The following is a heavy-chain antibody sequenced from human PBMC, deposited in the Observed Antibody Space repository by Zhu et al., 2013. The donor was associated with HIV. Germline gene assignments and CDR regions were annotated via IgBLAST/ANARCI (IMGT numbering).Heavy chain of an antibody. J-gene: IGHJ3*02. Sequence: QVQLVQSGAEVKKPGASVKVSCKASGYMFAGYYIHWARQAPGQGLEWMGWINPNSGGTNYAQKFQGRVTTTRDTSISTAYMELIRLRSDDTAVYYCARGEANWGPKVGLDIWGQGTSGHRLF. V-gene: IGHV1-2*02. CDR3: ARGEANWGPKVGLDI. CDR2: INPNSGGT. CDR1: GYMFAGYY. D-gene: IGHD7-27*01.